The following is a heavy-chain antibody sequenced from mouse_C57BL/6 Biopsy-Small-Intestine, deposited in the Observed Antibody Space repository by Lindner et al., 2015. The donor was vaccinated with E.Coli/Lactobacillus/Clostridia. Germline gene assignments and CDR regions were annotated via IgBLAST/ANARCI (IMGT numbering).Heavy chain of an antibody. J-gene: IGHJ3*01. D-gene: IGHD1-1*02. CDR1: GYTFYNYG. Sequence: SVKVSCKASGYTFYNYGISWVRQAPGQGLEWMGWISAYSGHTNYAQKLQDRVTMTTDTSTTTAYMELRSLRSDDTAVYYCARVFSPNYYGSGSSTRDAFDIWGQGTMVTVSS. CDR2: ISAYSGHT. V-gene: IGHV1-7*01. CDR3: ARVFSPNYYGSGSSTRDAFDI.